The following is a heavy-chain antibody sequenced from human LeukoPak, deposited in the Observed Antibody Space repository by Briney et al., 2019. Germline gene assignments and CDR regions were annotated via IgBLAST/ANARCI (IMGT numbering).Heavy chain of an antibody. Sequence: ASVKVSCKASGYTFTGYYMHWVRQAPGQGLEWMGWINPNSGGTNYAQKFQGRVTMTGDTSISTAYMELSRLRSDDTAVYYCARGVGSVAAAGTGYWGQGTLVTVSS. V-gene: IGHV1-2*02. J-gene: IGHJ4*02. CDR1: GYTFTGYY. CDR2: INPNSGGT. CDR3: ARGVGSVAAAGTGY. D-gene: IGHD6-13*01.